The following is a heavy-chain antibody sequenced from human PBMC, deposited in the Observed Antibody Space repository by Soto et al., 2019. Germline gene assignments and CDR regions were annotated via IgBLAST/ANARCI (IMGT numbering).Heavy chain of an antibody. CDR3: ARMGGYDHTAMVRTRYYYGMDV. CDR2: ISSSGSTI. V-gene: IGHV3-48*03. CDR1: GFTFSSYE. D-gene: IGHD5-18*01. Sequence: EVQLVESGGGLVQPGGSLRLSCAASGFTFSSYEMNWVRQAPGKGLEWVSYISSSGSTIYYADSVKGRFTISRDNAKNSLYLQMNSLRAEDTAVYYCARMGGYDHTAMVRTRYYYGMDVWGQGTTVTVSS. J-gene: IGHJ6*02.